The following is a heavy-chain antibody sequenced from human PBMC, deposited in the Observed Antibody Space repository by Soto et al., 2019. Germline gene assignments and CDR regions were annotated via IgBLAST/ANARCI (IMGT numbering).Heavy chain of an antibody. CDR3: ARPSFGGVTLFVY. CDR2: TYYSGTT. V-gene: IGHV4-39*01. Sequence: SETMSLTSTVSGGSISSRDSHWGWIRQPPGKGLEWIGRTYYSGTTYYNPSLKTRVAISVDASENQFSLKRSSVTAADAAVYCCARPSFGGVTLFVYWGQGTLVTVSS. D-gene: IGHD3-16*01. J-gene: IGHJ4*02. CDR1: GGSISSRDSH.